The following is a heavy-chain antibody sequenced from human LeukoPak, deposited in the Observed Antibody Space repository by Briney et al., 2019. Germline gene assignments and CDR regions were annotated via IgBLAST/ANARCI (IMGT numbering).Heavy chain of an antibody. CDR3: ARSHHSYCGGDCYSYYYYYMDV. V-gene: IGHV4-4*02. D-gene: IGHD2-21*01. CDR1: GGSISSSNW. J-gene: IGHJ6*03. CDR2: IYHSGST. Sequence: KPSETLSLTCAVSGGSISSSNWWSWVRQPPGKGLEWIGEIYHSGSTNYNPSLKSRVTISVDKSKDQFSLKLSSVTAADTAVYYCARSHHSYCGGDCYSYYYYYMDVWGKGTTVTVSS.